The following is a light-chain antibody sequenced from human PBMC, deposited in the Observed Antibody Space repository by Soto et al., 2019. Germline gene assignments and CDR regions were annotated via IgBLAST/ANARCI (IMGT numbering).Light chain of an antibody. Sequence: EIVLTQSPGTLSLSPGARATLSCRASQSVRSNLAWYQQKPGQSPRLLIYGASTRATGIPARFSGSGSGTEFTLTISSLQSEDFAVYYCQQYNNWPPITFGQGTRLEIK. CDR2: GAS. CDR3: QQYNNWPPIT. V-gene: IGKV3-15*01. J-gene: IGKJ5*01. CDR1: QSVRSN.